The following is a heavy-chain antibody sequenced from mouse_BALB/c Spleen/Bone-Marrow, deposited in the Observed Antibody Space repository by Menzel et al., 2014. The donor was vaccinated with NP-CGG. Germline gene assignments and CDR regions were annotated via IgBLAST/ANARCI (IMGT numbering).Heavy chain of an antibody. J-gene: IGHJ4*01. Sequence: VQLKQSGPELVRPGTSMKISCKASGYSFTGYTMNWVKQSHGKNLEWIGLINPYSGGTTYNQKFKVKATLTVDKSSSTAYVELLSLTSEDAAVYYYARQGHYYGYSYALDYWGQGTSVTVSS. D-gene: IGHD1-2*01. CDR3: ARQGHYYGYSYALDY. CDR1: GYSFTGYT. V-gene: IGHV1-18*01. CDR2: INPYSGGT.